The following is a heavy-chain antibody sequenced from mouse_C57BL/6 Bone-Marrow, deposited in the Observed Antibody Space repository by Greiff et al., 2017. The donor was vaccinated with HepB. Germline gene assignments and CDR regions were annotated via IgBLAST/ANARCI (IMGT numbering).Heavy chain of an antibody. CDR2: IDPSDSYT. CDR1: GYTFTSYW. J-gene: IGHJ4*01. CDR3: APGFYAMDY. V-gene: IGHV1-50*01. Sequence: QVQLQQPGAELVKPGASVKLSCKASGYTFTSYWMQWVNQRPGQGLEWIGEIDPSDSYTNYNQKFKGKATLTVDTSSSTAYMQLSSLTSEDSAVYYCAPGFYAMDYWGQGTSVTVSS.